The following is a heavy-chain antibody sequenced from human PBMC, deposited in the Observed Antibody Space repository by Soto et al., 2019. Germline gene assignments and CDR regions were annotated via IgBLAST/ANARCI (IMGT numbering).Heavy chain of an antibody. V-gene: IGHV1-18*01. CDR2: ISAYNGNT. CDR1: GYTFTSYG. Sequence: ASVKVSCKASGYTFTSYGISWVRQAPGQGLEWMGWISAYNGNTNYAQKLQGRVTMTTDTSTSTAYMELRSLRSDDTAVYYCAYYDSSGDYRQKNWFAPWGQGTLVTVSS. D-gene: IGHD3-22*01. J-gene: IGHJ5*02. CDR3: AYYDSSGDYRQKNWFAP.